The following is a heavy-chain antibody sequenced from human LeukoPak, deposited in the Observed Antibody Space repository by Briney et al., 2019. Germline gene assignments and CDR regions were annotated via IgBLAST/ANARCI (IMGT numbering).Heavy chain of an antibody. CDR2: IYYSGST. V-gene: IGHV4-39*07. D-gene: IGHD6-19*01. CDR3: ARPGRYSSPFDI. Sequence: SETLSLTCTVSGGSISSSSYYWGWIRQPPGKGLEWIGSIYYSGSTYYNPSLKSRATISVDTSKNQFSLKLSSVTAADTAVYYCARPGRYSSPFDIWGQGTMVTVSS. J-gene: IGHJ3*02. CDR1: GGSISSSSYY.